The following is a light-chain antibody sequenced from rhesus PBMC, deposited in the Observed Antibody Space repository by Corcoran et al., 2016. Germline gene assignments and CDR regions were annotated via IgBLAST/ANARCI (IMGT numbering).Light chain of an antibody. CDR1: QGISSY. V-gene: IGKV1-28*03. CDR3: LQHNSYPLT. J-gene: IGKJ4*01. CDR2: DAS. Sequence: DIQMTQSPSSLSASVGDTVTITFRASQGISSYLNWFQQKPGKAPKLLVYDASSLESGVPSRFSGSGSGTVFTLTISSLQPEDFAAYYCLQHNSYPLTFGGGTKVEIK.